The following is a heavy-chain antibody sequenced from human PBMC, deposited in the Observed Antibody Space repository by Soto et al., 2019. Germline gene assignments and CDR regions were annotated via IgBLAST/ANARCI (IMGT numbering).Heavy chain of an antibody. Sequence: EVQLLDSGGGLVQPGGSLRLSCAASGFTFSTYTMSWVRQAPGKGLEWVSAISGSGGSPSYADSVQGRFTISSDKPKNALYLQMNSLRAEDTAMYYCAKARGSTTNCYVPEFWGQGTLVTVAS. CDR2: ISGSGGSP. CDR3: AKARGSTTNCYVPEF. D-gene: IGHD2-2*01. CDR1: GFTFSTYT. J-gene: IGHJ4*02. V-gene: IGHV3-23*01.